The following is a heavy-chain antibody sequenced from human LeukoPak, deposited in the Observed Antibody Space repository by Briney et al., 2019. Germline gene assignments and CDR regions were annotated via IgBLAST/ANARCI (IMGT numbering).Heavy chain of an antibody. CDR1: GGSISSYY. V-gene: IGHV4-59*08. CDR3: ARRAFLEWLLYAFDI. Sequence: SETLSLTCTVSGGSISSYYWSWIRQPPGKGLEWIGYIYFSGSTNYNPSLKSRVTISVDTSKNQFSLKLSSVTAADTAVYYCARRAFLEWLLYAFDIWGQGTMVTVSS. CDR2: IYFSGST. D-gene: IGHD3-3*01. J-gene: IGHJ3*02.